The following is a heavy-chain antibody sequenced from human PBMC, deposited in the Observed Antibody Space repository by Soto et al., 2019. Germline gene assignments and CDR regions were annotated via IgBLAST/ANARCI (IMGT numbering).Heavy chain of an antibody. Sequence: ASVKVSCKASGYTFTGYYMHWVRQAPGQGLEWMGWINPNSGGTNYAQKFQGWVTMTRDTSISTAYMELSRLRSDDTAVYYCARDFTPGNWNYYYYGMDVWGQGTTVTVSS. CDR1: GYTFTGYY. D-gene: IGHD1-20*01. CDR2: INPNSGGT. V-gene: IGHV1-2*04. CDR3: ARDFTPGNWNYYYYGMDV. J-gene: IGHJ6*02.